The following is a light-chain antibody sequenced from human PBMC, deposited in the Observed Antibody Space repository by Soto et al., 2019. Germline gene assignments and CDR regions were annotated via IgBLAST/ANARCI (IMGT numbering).Light chain of an antibody. CDR3: HQYGDSPSA. J-gene: IGKJ2*01. V-gene: IGKV3-20*01. Sequence: VLTQSPGTLSLSPGERVTLSCRATQRISANYIAWYQLKPGQAPRLLIHGSLTTDAGIPDRFSGSGSGADFTLTIARVEPEDFAVYFCHQYGDSPSAFGQGTKLDIK. CDR1: QRISANY. CDR2: GSL.